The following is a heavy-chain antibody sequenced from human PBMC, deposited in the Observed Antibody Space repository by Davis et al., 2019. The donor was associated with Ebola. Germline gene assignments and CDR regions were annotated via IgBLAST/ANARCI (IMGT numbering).Heavy chain of an antibody. J-gene: IGHJ3*02. CDR1: GFTFSSYW. CDR2: ISSSSSYI. CDR3: ARDTGGGQGAFDI. V-gene: IGHV3-21*01. D-gene: IGHD2-8*02. Sequence: GESLKISCAASGFTFSSYWMSWVRQAPGKGLEWVSSISSSSSYIYYADSVKGRFTISRDNAKNSLYLQMNSLRAEDTAVYYCARDTGGGQGAFDIWGQGTMVTVSS.